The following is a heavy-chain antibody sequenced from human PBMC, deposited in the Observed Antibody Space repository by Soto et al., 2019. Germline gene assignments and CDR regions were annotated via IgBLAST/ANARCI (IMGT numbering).Heavy chain of an antibody. CDR1: GYTFISYV. D-gene: IGHD4-17*01. J-gene: IGHJ4*01. CDR2: ISAYNGNT. Sequence: ASVKVSCKASGYTFISYVISWVRQAPGQGPEWMGWISAYNGNTNYAQKLQGRVTMTTDTSTSTAYMELRSLRSDDTAVYYCASDRSPSGDYVRFVCWGQGTPVTVSS. CDR3: ASDRSPSGDYVRFVC. V-gene: IGHV1-18*01.